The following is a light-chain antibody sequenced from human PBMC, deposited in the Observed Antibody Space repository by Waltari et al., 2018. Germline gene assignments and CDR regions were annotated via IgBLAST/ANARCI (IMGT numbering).Light chain of an antibody. Sequence: EIVLTQSPGTLSLSPGDRATLFCRASQSVPSSYLAWYQQKPGQAPRLLISAASSGATGIPDRCSGSESGTDFTLTISRLEPEDFAVYYCQQYYSLPWTFGQGTKVEIK. V-gene: IGKV3-20*01. J-gene: IGKJ1*01. CDR2: AAS. CDR1: QSVPSSY. CDR3: QQYYSLPWT.